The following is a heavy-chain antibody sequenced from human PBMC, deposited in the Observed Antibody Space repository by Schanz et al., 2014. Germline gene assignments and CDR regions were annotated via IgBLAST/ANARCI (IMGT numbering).Heavy chain of an antibody. Sequence: EVQLVESGGGLVQPGGSLRLSCGGSGFTFSKYWMSWVRQAPGKGLEWVANIKQDGSEKYYVDAVKGRFTISRDNAKNSLFLQMNSLSADDTAVFYCAKGMGYCSGGTCYDYYYYGLDVWGQGTTXTVSS. CDR2: IKQDGSEK. V-gene: IGHV3-7*05. D-gene: IGHD2-15*01. CDR1: GFTFSKYW. J-gene: IGHJ6*02. CDR3: AKGMGYCSGGTCYDYYYYGLDV.